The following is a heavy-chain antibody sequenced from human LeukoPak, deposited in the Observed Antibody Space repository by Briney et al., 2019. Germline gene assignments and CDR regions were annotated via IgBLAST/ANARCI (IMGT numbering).Heavy chain of an antibody. CDR2: INPNSGDT. J-gene: IGHJ6*03. Sequence: ASVKVSCKASGYTFTSYYMHWVRQAPGQGLEWMGWINPNSGDTKYAQKFQGRVTMTRDTSISTAYMTRLRSDDTAVYYCARGGLRVMVYRLYYMDVWGKGTTVTVSS. CDR1: GYTFTSYY. CDR3: ARGGLRVMVYRLYYMDV. D-gene: IGHD2-8*01. V-gene: IGHV1-2*02.